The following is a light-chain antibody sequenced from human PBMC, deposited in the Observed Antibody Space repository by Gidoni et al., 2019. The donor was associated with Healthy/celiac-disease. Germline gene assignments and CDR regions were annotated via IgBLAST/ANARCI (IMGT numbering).Light chain of an antibody. CDR1: QSVLYSSNNKNY. CDR2: WAS. J-gene: IGKJ2*01. Sequence: IVMIQSPDSLAVSLGERATINCKSSQSVLYSSNNKNYLAWYQQKPGQPPKLLIYWASSRESGVPVRFSGSWSGTDFTLTISSLQAEDVAVDYCQQYSSTPHTFGQGTKLEIK. V-gene: IGKV4-1*01. CDR3: QQYSSTPHT.